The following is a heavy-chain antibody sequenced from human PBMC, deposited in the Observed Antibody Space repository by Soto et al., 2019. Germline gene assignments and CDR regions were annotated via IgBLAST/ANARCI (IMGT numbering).Heavy chain of an antibody. V-gene: IGHV3-48*01. CDR2: ISSSSSTI. CDR1: GFTFSSYS. Sequence: GGSLRLSWAAFGFTFSSYSMNWVRQAPGKGLEWVSYISSSSSTIYYADSVKGRFTISRDNAKNSLYLQMNSLRAEDTAVYYCARIGRLRWGDYWGQGTLVTVSS. J-gene: IGHJ4*02. CDR3: ARIGRLRWGDY. D-gene: IGHD4-17*01.